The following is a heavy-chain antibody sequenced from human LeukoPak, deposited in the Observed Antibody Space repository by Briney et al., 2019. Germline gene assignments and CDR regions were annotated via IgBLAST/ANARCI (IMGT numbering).Heavy chain of an antibody. J-gene: IGHJ4*02. D-gene: IGHD3-10*01. Sequence: HPGGSLRLSCAASGFTFSSYWTHWVRQAPGKGLVWVSRINSDGSSTSYADSVKGRFTISRDNAKNTLYLQMNSLRAEDTAVYYCARDAPTMVRGVMAPDYWGQGTLVTVSS. CDR3: ARDAPTMVRGVMAPDY. V-gene: IGHV3-74*01. CDR2: INSDGSST. CDR1: GFTFSSYW.